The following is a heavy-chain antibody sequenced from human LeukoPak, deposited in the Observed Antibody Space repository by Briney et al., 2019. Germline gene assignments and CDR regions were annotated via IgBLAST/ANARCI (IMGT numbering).Heavy chain of an antibody. CDR2: LYSDANT. V-gene: IGHV3-53*01. CDR3: ARGLRTTVWDYYYYMDA. Sequence: GSLRLSFAASGFPVITNDMTWVRQAPGKGLEWVSVLYSDANTKYADSVQGRFTISRDNSKNTLYLEMNRRSPDDTAVYYCARGLRTTVWDYYYYMDAWGKGTTVTVSS. D-gene: IGHD4-17*01. CDR1: GFPVITND. J-gene: IGHJ6*03.